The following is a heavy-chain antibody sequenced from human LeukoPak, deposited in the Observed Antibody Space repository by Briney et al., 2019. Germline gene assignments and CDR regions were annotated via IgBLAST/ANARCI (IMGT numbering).Heavy chain of an antibody. J-gene: IGHJ4*02. Sequence: PSETLSLTCTVSGGSISSYYWSWIRQPPGKGLEWIGSIYYSGSTYYNPSLKSRVTISVDTSKNQFSLKLSSVTAADTAVYYCATYCSGGSCYGSFDYWGQGTLVTVSS. CDR3: ATYCSGGSCYGSFDY. D-gene: IGHD2-15*01. CDR2: IYYSGST. V-gene: IGHV4-59*05. CDR1: GGSISSYY.